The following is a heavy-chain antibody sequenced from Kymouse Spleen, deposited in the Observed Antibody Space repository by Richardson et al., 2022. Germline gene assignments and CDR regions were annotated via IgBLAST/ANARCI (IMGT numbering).Heavy chain of an antibody. J-gene: IGHJ2*01. D-gene: IGHD3-3*01. CDR2: ISSSSSTI. CDR3: ARVLRFLEWGWYFDL. CDR1: GFTFSSYS. Sequence: EVQLVESGGGLVQPGGSLRLSCAASGFTFSSYSMNWVRQAPGKGLEWVSYISSSSSTIYYADSVKGRFTISRDNAKNSLYLQMNSLRDEDTAVYYCARVLRFLEWGWYFDLWGRGTLVTVSS. V-gene: IGHV3-48*02.